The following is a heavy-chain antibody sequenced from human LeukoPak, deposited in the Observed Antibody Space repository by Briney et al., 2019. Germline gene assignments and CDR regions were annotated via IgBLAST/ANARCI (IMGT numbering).Heavy chain of an antibody. D-gene: IGHD2-15*01. Sequence: ASVKVSCKASGYTFTSYDINWVRQATGQGLEWMGWMNPNSGNTGYAQKVQGRVTMTRNTSISTAYMELSSLRSEDTAVYYCARAYSGGSGWAYYYYYMDVWGKGTTVTVSS. CDR2: MNPNSGNT. CDR1: GYTFTSYD. V-gene: IGHV1-8*01. J-gene: IGHJ6*03. CDR3: ARAYSGGSGWAYYYYYMDV.